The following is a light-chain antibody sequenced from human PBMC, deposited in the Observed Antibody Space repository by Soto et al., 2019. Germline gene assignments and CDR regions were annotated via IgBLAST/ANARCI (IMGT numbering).Light chain of an antibody. CDR2: GAS. V-gene: IGKV1-39*01. CDR1: QTIATF. J-gene: IGKJ5*01. Sequence: DIQMTQSPSSLSASVGDRVTITCRASQTIATFLNWYQQKPGKAPKLLIYGASTLQSGVPSRFSGSGSGADFTLTISSLQPDDSATYYCQLSHTTLTFGQGTRLEIK. CDR3: QLSHTTLT.